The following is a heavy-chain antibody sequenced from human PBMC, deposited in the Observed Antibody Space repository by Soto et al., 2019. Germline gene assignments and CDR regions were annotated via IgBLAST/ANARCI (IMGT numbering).Heavy chain of an antibody. CDR3: ARSAQYCSSTSCYARSTFGYSGYDS. D-gene: IGHD2-2*01. CDR2: ISYDGSNK. V-gene: IGHV3-30-3*01. CDR1: GFTFSSYA. J-gene: IGHJ4*02. Sequence: SLRLSCAASGFTFSSYAMHWVRQAPGKGLEWVAVISYDGSNKYYADSVKGRFTISRDNSKNTLYLQMNSLRAEDTAVYYCARSAQYCSSTSCYARSTFGYSGYDSWGQGTLVTVSS.